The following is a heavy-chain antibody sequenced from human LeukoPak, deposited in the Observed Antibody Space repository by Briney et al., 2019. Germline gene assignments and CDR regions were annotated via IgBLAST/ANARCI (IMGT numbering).Heavy chain of an antibody. CDR3: AKDPRRIQYSYCDY. V-gene: IGHV4-31*03. J-gene: IGHJ4*02. CDR1: GGSINSDNYY. CDR2: IYYSGST. D-gene: IGHD5-18*01. Sequence: SETLSLTCTVSGGSINSDNYYWSWVRQHPGKGLEWIGYIYYSGSTYYNPSLRSRVTLSVDTSKNQFSLNLSSVTAADTAVYYCAKDPRRIQYSYCDYWGQGTLVTVSS.